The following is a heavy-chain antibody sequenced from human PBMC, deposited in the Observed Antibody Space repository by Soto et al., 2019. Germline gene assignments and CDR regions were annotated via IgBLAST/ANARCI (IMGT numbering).Heavy chain of an antibody. CDR2: ISYDGSNK. CDR1: GFTFSSYA. V-gene: IGHV3-30-3*01. D-gene: IGHD4-17*01. J-gene: IGHJ4*02. CDR3: AREIYGDFGFDY. Sequence: PGGSLRLSCAASGFTFSSYAMHWVRQAPGKGLEWVAVISYDGSNKYYADSVKGRFTISRDNSKSTLYLQLNSLRAEGTAVYYCAREIYGDFGFDYWGQGTLVTVSS.